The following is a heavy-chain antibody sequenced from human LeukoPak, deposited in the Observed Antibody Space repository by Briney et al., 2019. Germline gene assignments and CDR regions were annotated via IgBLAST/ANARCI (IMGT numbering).Heavy chain of an antibody. CDR1: GFTFSSNS. J-gene: IGHJ4*02. V-gene: IGHV3-21*04. CDR3: ARFRITFGGVDY. CDR2: ISSSSIYI. Sequence: PGGSLRLSCAASGFTFSSNSMNWVRQAPGKGLEWVSSISSSSIYIYYADSVKGRFTISRDNSKNALYLQMNSLRAEDTAVYYCARFRITFGGVDYWGQGTLVTVSS. D-gene: IGHD3-16*01.